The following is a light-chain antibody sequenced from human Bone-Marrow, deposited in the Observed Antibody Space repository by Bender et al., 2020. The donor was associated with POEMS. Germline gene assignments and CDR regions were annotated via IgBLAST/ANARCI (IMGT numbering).Light chain of an antibody. CDR1: NTNVGIYNL. V-gene: IGLV2-14*02. CDR3: SSHSTTLHLV. J-gene: IGLJ1*01. Sequence: QSALTQPASVSGSPGQTITISCTGTNTNVGIYNLVSWFQQHPGKAPQLVIYGVSNRPSGVSNRFSGSKSGNTASLAISGLQTEDEADYYCSSHSTTLHLVFGTGTKVTVL. CDR2: GVS.